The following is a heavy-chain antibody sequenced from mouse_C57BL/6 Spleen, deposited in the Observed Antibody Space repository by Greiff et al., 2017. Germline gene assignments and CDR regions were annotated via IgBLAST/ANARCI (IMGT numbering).Heavy chain of an antibody. CDR1: GYSITSGYY. CDR3: ARRNYGSSYWYFDV. Sequence: EVKLQESGPGLVKPSQSLSLTCSVTGYSITSGYYWNWIRQFPGNTLEWMGYISYDGSNNYNPSLKNRISITRDTSKNQFFLKLNSVTTEDTATYYCARRNYGSSYWYFDVWGTGTTVTVSS. CDR2: ISYDGSN. V-gene: IGHV3-6*01. J-gene: IGHJ1*03. D-gene: IGHD1-1*01.